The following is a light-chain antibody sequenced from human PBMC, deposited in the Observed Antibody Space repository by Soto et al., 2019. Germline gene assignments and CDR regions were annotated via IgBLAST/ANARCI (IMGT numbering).Light chain of an antibody. CDR1: ISNIGRNN. Sequence: QSVLTQPPSASGTPGLRVTISCSGSISNIGRNNVCWFQQLPGTAPKLLIYENSQRPSGVPDRFSASKSGTSASLAISGLQSEDEADYYCASWDHSLDWWVFGEGTKLTVL. V-gene: IGLV1-44*01. CDR3: ASWDHSLDWWV. J-gene: IGLJ3*02. CDR2: ENS.